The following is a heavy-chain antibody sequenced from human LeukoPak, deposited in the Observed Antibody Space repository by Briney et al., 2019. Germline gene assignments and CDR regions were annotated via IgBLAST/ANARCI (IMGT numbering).Heavy chain of an antibody. CDR3: ARPVHSSSWYYFDY. CDR2: IYYSGST. Sequence: SETLSLTCTVSGGSISSYYWSWIRQPPGKGLEWIGYIYYSGSTNYNPSLKSRVTISVDTSKNQFSLKLSSVTAADTAVYYCARPVHSSSWYYFDYWGQGTLVTVSS. CDR1: GGSISSYY. V-gene: IGHV4-59*08. J-gene: IGHJ4*02. D-gene: IGHD6-13*01.